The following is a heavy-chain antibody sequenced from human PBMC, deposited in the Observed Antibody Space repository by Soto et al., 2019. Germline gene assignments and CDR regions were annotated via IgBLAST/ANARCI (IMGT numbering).Heavy chain of an antibody. J-gene: IGHJ4*02. D-gene: IGHD3-10*01. V-gene: IGHV3-23*01. Sequence: EVQLLESGGGLVQPGGSLRLSCAASGFTFSSYAMSWVRQAPGKGLEWVSAISGSGGSTYYADSVKGRFTISRDNSKNPRYRQRNSLRAEDTAVYYCAKDRDADDVGAPIDYWGQGTLVTVSS. CDR3: AKDRDADDVGAPIDY. CDR1: GFTFSSYA. CDR2: ISGSGGST.